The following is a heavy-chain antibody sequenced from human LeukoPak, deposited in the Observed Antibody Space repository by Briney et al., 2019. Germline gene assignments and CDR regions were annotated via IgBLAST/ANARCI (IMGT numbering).Heavy chain of an antibody. Sequence: SETLSLTCTVSGGSISSYYWSWIRQPPGKGLEWIGEINHSGSTNYNPSLKSRVTISVDTSKNQFSLKLSSVTAADTAVYYCARLTPPRYYYDSNDYWGQGTLVTVSS. CDR2: INHSGST. V-gene: IGHV4-34*01. J-gene: IGHJ4*02. D-gene: IGHD3-22*01. CDR1: GGSISSYY. CDR3: ARLTPPRYYYDSNDY.